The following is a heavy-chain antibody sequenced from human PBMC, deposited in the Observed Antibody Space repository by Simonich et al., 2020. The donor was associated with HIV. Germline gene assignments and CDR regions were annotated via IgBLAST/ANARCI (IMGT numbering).Heavy chain of an antibody. CDR3: ARAGLTMVRGVPASFDV. J-gene: IGHJ3*01. CDR1: HGSFSDYY. CDR2: INHSGRT. D-gene: IGHD3-10*01. V-gene: IGHV4-34*01. Sequence: QVELQQWGAGLLKPSETLSLTCAVFHGSFSDYYWSWIRQPPGKGLEWIGEINHSGRTKYNPSLKSRVTISVDTSKNQFSLKLRSVTAADTAVYYCARAGLTMVRGVPASFDVWGQGTMVTVSS.